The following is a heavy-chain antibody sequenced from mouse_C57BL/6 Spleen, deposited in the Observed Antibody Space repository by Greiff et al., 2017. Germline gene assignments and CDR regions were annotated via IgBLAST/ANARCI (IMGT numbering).Heavy chain of an antibody. CDR2: ISSGSSTI. CDR3: ARPNYVSSYAWFAY. Sequence: EVMLVESGGGLVKPGGSLKLSCAASGFTFSDYGMHWVRQAPEKGLEWVAYISSGSSTIYYADTVKGRFTISRDNAKNTLFLQMTSLRSEDTAMYYCARPNYVSSYAWFAYWGQGTLVTVSA. D-gene: IGHD1-1*01. V-gene: IGHV5-17*01. J-gene: IGHJ3*01. CDR1: GFTFSDYG.